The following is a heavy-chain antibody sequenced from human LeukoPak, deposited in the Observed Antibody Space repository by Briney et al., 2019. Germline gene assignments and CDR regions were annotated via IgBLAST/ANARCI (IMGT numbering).Heavy chain of an antibody. V-gene: IGHV1-18*01. J-gene: IGHJ4*02. CDR3: ARAHRTNIVVVPAAMDY. Sequence: ASVKVSCKASGYTFTSYGISWVRQAPGQGLEWMGWISAYNGNTNYAQKLQGRVTMTTDTSTSTAYMELRSLRSDDTAVYYCARAHRTNIVVVPAAMDYWDQGTLVTVSS. CDR2: ISAYNGNT. CDR1: GYTFTSYG. D-gene: IGHD2-2*01.